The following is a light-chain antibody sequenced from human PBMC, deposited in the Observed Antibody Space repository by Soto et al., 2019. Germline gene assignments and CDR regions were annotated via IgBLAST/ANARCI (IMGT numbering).Light chain of an antibody. J-gene: IGKJ1*01. V-gene: IGKV1-5*01. CDR3: QQYNSYPWT. Sequence: KPGRAPNLLIYDASSLQSGVPSTFSGSGSGTEFTLTISSLQPGDFATYYCQQYNSYPWTFGQGTKVDIK. CDR2: DAS.